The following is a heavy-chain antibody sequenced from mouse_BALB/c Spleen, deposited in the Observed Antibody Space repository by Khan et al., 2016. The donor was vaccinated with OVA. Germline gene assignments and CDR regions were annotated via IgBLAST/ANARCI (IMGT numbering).Heavy chain of an antibody. J-gene: IGHJ1*01. CDR2: ITTYNGEP. CDR3: ASGGYWYCDV. V-gene: IGHV9-3-1*01. CDR1: GYTFTNYG. D-gene: IGHD1-1*02. Sequence: QIQLVQSGPELKKPGETVKISCKASGYTFTNYGMNWVKQAPGKGLKWMGWITTYNGEPTYVDDFKGRFAFSLETSASTAFLQCSNLKNEDTATYFCASGGYWYCDVWGAGTTVTGSS.